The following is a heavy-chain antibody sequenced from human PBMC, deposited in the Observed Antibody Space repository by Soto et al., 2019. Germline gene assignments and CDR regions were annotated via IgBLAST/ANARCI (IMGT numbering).Heavy chain of an antibody. CDR1: GGSISSGGYY. D-gene: IGHD3-16*01. Sequence: SETQSLTCTVSGGSISSGGYYWSWMRQHPGKGLEWIGYIYYSGSTYYNPSLKSRVTISVDASKNQFSLKLSSVTAADTAVYYCARLSNPWANSVMDYWGQGTLVTVSS. J-gene: IGHJ4*02. CDR3: ARLSNPWANSVMDY. CDR2: IYYSGST. V-gene: IGHV4-31*03.